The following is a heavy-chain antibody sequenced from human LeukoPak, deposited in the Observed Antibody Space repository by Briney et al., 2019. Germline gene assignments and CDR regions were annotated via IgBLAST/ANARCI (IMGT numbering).Heavy chain of an antibody. D-gene: IGHD3-3*02. Sequence: ASVKVSCKASGYTFTGYYMHWVRQAPGQGLEWMGWINPNSGGTNYAQKFQGRVTMTRDTSISTAYMELSRLRSDDTAVYYCARDLGSIFGVVMKRWVQGTLVTVSS. V-gene: IGHV1-2*02. CDR1: GYTFTGYY. CDR2: INPNSGGT. CDR3: ARDLGSIFGVVMKR. J-gene: IGHJ4*02.